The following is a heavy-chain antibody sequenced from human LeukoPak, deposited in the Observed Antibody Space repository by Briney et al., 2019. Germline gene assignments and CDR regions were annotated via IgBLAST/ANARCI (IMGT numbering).Heavy chain of an antibody. J-gene: IGHJ6*03. D-gene: IGHD6-13*01. V-gene: IGHV1-2*02. CDR2: INPNSGGT. CDR3: ARDVAAAGTYYYYYMDV. CDR1: GYTFTGYY. Sequence: ASVTVSCKASGYTFTGYYMHWVRQAPGQGLEWMGWINPNSGGTNYAQKFQGRVTMTRDTSISTAYMELSRLRSDDTAVYYCARDVAAAGTYYYYYMDVWGKGTTVTISS.